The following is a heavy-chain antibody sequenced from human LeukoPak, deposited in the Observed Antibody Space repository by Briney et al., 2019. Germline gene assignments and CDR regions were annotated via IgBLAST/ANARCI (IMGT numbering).Heavy chain of an antibody. CDR2: IDWDDDK. CDR1: GFSLSTSGMC. V-gene: IGHV2-70*01. Sequence: SGPTLVNPTQTLTLTCTFSGFSLSTSGMCVSWFRQPPGKALEWLALIDWDDDKYYSASLKTRLTISKDTSKNQVVLTMTNMDPVDTATYYCARISPQRGYFDYWGQGTLVTVSS. D-gene: IGHD2-2*01. J-gene: IGHJ4*02. CDR3: ARISPQRGYFDY.